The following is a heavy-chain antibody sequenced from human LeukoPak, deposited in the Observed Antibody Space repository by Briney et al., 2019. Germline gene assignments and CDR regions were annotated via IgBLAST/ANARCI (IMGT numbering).Heavy chain of an antibody. V-gene: IGHV1-2*02. CDR3: ARRGPLEAFDI. D-gene: IGHD3-10*01. Sequence: ASVKVSCKASGYMFTAYYLHWVRQAPGQGLEWMGWINPKNGATNYEEKFQGRLSMSRDTSISTVYMELSRLRSDDTAVYYCARRGPLEAFDIWGQGTMVTVSS. CDR1: GYMFTAYY. CDR2: INPKNGAT. J-gene: IGHJ3*02.